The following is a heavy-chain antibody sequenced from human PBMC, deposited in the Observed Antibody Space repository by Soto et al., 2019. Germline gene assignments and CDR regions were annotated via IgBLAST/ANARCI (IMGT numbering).Heavy chain of an antibody. J-gene: IGHJ4*02. V-gene: IGHV4-39*02. CDR3: AREVSELRFLEWLLNFSLGFDY. CDR1: GGSISSSSYY. CDR2: IYYSGST. D-gene: IGHD3-3*01. Sequence: QLQLQESGPGLVKPSETLSLTCTVSGGSISSSSYYWGWIRQPPGKGLEWIGSIYYSGSTYYNPSLKSRVTISVDTSKNQFSLKLSSVTAADTAVYYCAREVSELRFLEWLLNFSLGFDYWGQGTLVTVSS.